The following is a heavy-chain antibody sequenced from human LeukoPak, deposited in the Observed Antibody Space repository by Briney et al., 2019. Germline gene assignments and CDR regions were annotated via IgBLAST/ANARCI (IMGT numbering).Heavy chain of an antibody. CDR3: AKDYGESPWHYYYMDV. Sequence: GGSLRLSCAASEFTVSSNYMSWVRQAPGKGLEWVSVIYSGGSTFYADPVKGRFTISRDNSKNSLYLQMNSLRAEDSAVYYCAKDYGESPWHYYYMDVWGKGTTVTVSS. CDR2: IYSGGST. V-gene: IGHV3-53*05. J-gene: IGHJ6*03. D-gene: IGHD3-10*01. CDR1: EFTVSSNY.